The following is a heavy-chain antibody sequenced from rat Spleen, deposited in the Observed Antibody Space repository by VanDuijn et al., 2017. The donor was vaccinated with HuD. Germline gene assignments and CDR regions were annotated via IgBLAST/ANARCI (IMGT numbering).Heavy chain of an antibody. CDR2: IWTGGNT. CDR3: AREYYSSPDY. Sequence: QVQLKESGPGLVQPSQTLSLTCTVSGFPLTSYHVSWVRQPPGKGLEWMGVIWTGGNTAYNSLLKSRLSISRDTSKSQVFLKMNSLQTEDTATYCCAREYYSSPDYWGQGVMVTVSS. J-gene: IGHJ2*01. V-gene: IGHV2-43*01. D-gene: IGHD1-2*01. CDR1: GFPLTSYH.